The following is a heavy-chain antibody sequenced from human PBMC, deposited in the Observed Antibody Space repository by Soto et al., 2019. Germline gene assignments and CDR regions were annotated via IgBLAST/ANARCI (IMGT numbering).Heavy chain of an antibody. CDR2: MNPNSGNT. Sequence: GASVKVSCKASGCTFSSYAINWVRQATGQGLEWMGWMNPNSGNTGYAQKFQGRVTMTRNTSITTAYMELSSLRSEDTAVYYCARERTVAGNDYWGQGTLVTVSS. D-gene: IGHD6-19*01. CDR3: ARERTVAGNDY. CDR1: GCTFSSYA. J-gene: IGHJ4*02. V-gene: IGHV1-8*02.